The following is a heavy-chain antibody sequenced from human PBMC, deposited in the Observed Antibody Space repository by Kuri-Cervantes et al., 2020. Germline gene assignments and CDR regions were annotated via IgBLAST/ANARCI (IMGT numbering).Heavy chain of an antibody. CDR2: IYHSGST. CDR3: ARGVAGRYSYYYYMDV. Sequence: GSLRLSCAVSGGSISSSNWWSWVRQPPGKGLEWIGEIYHSGSTNYNPSLKSRVTISVDTSKNQFSLKLSSVTAADTAVYYCARGVAGRYSYYYYMDVWGKGTTVTVSS. J-gene: IGHJ6*03. V-gene: IGHV4-4*02. CDR1: GGSISSSNW.